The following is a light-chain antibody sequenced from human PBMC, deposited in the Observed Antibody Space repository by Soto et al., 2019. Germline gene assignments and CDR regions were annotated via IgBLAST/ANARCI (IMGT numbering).Light chain of an antibody. V-gene: IGLV2-11*01. CDR3: CSYAGRYIVV. CDR1: SSDVGGYTY. Sequence: QSALTQPRSVSGSPGHSVAIYCTGTSSDVGGYTYVAWYRQYPGKAPKLMLYDVSKRPSGVPDRFSGSKSGNTASLTISGLQAEDEADYYCCSYAGRYIVVFGGGTKLTVL. J-gene: IGLJ2*01. CDR2: DVS.